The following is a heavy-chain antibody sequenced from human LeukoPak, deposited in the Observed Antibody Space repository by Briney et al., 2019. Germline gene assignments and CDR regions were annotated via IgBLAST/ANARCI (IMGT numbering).Heavy chain of an antibody. D-gene: IGHD5-18*01. CDR2: ISWNSGSI. CDR1: GFTFDDYA. Sequence: PGGSLRLSCAASGFTFDDYAMHWVRQAPGKGLEWVSGISWNSGSIGYADSVKGRFTISRDNAKNSLYLQMNSLRAEDTALYYCARTPRIQLWNILPYYFDYWGQGTLVTVSS. CDR3: ARTPRIQLWNILPYYFDY. J-gene: IGHJ4*02. V-gene: IGHV3-9*01.